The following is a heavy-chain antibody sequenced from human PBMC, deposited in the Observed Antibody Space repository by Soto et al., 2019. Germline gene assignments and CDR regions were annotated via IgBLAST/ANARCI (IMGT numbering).Heavy chain of an antibody. D-gene: IGHD3-10*01. CDR3: AKGRGGSGSLTPRVDF. CDR1: GFTFSNYA. J-gene: IGHJ4*02. Sequence: EVQLLESGGGLVQPGGSLRLSCAASGFTFSNYAMTWVRQAPGKGLEWVSAISGGGDTTSYEDSVKGRFTVSRDGSKNTLYLQMGSLRAEDTALYYCAKGRGGSGSLTPRVDFWGQGTLVTVSS. CDR2: ISGGGDTT. V-gene: IGHV3-23*01.